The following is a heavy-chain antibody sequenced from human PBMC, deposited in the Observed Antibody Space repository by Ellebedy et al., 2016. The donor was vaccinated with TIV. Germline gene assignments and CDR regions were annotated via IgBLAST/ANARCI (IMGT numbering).Heavy chain of an antibody. CDR2: INAGNGNT. CDR1: GYTFTSYA. Sequence: AASVKVSCKASGYTFTSYAMHWVRQAPGQRLEWMGWINAGNGNTKYSQKFQGRVTFTADNSTSTAYMELSSLRSEDTAVYYCARWGGSGGRFQGPYDFWGQGTLVAVSS. CDR3: ARWGGSGGRFQGPYDF. J-gene: IGHJ4*02. D-gene: IGHD2-15*01. V-gene: IGHV1-3*01.